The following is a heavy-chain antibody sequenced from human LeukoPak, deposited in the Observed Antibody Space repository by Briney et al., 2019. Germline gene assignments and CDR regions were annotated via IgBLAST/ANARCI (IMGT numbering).Heavy chain of an antibody. CDR2: ISSFNGDT. Sequence: ASVKVSCKASGYTFTSYGITWVRQAPGQGLEWMGWISSFNGDTNYAQKLQGRVTMTTDTSTSTAYMELRSLKTDDTAVYYCTRDQTPYYWGQGTLVTVSS. J-gene: IGHJ4*02. CDR3: TRDQTPYY. V-gene: IGHV1-18*01. CDR1: GYTFTSYG.